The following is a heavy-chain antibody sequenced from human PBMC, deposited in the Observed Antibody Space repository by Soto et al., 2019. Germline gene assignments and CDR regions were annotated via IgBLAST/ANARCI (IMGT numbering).Heavy chain of an antibody. V-gene: IGHV4-38-2*02. CDR3: ATDPGGPPLNRFDS. Sequence: SETLSLTCTVSGYSISSGYHWAWIRQPPGKGLEWLGSVHYSGNTYYNPSLKSRLTISVDKSKNQFSLTLNSVTAADTAVYYCATDPGGPPLNRFDSWGHGTLVTVSS. J-gene: IGHJ5*01. CDR1: GYSISSGYH. CDR2: VHYSGNT. D-gene: IGHD3-16*01.